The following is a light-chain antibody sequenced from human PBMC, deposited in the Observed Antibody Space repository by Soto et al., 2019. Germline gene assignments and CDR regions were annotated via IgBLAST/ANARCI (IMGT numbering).Light chain of an antibody. J-gene: IGKJ2*01. Sequence: EIVITQSPATLSVSPGERATLSCGASQSVSSTLAWYQQKPGQSPRLLIYGASTRATGIPARFSGSGSGTEFTLAISSXQSEDFAVYYCQQYSDWPYTFGQGTKVDIK. CDR1: QSVSST. CDR2: GAS. V-gene: IGKV3-15*01. CDR3: QQYSDWPYT.